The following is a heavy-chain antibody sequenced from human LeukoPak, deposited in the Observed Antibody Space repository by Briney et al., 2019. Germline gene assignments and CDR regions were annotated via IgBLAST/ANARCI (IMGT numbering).Heavy chain of an antibody. V-gene: IGHV3-23*01. CDR2: ISNSGGST. CDR1: GFTFNNYA. D-gene: IGHD5-18*01. J-gene: IGHJ4*02. Sequence: PGGSLRLSCAASGFTFNNYAMSWVRQAPGKGLDWVSGISNSGGSTYYADSVKGRFTISRDNSKNTLYLQMNSLRAEDTAVYYCAKGPLQLWLRYFDYWGQGTLVTVSS. CDR3: AKGPLQLWLRYFDY.